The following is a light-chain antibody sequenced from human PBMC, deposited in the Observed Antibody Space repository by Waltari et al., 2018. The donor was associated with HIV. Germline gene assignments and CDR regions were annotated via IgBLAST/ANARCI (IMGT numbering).Light chain of an antibody. CDR2: VNSDGSH. V-gene: IGLV4-69*01. CDR3: QTWTTGIVL. Sequence: QLVLTQSPSASASLRATVKLTCTMSSGHINYAIAWHEHRPEKGPRYLMRVNSDGSHITGDGIPDRFSVSSSGAARYLIISSLQSEDEADYYCQTWTTGIVLFGGGTKLTVL. J-gene: IGLJ2*01. CDR1: SGHINYA.